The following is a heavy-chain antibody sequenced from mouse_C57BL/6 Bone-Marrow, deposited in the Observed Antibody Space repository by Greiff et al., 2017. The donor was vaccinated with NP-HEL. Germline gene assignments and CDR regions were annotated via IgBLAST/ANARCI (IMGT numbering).Heavy chain of an antibody. J-gene: IGHJ4*01. CDR2: FHPYNDDT. CDR1: GYTFTTYP. CDR3: SRRSNFAYAIDY. D-gene: IGHD1-1*01. V-gene: IGHV1-47*01. Sequence: QVQLQQSGAELVKPGASVKMSCKASGYTFTTYPIEWMKQSHGKCLEWIGNFHPYNDDTKYNEKFKGKATLTVEKSSSTVYLDLSRLTSDDSAVYYCSRRSNFAYAIDYWCQGTSVPVSS.